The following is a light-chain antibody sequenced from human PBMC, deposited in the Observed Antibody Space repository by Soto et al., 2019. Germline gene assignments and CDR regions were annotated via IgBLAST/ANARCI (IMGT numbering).Light chain of an antibody. Sequence: EIVLTQSPATLSLSPGERATLSCRASQSVSSDLAWYQQKPGQAPRLLIYDASNRATGIPARFSGSGSGTDFTLTISSLEPEDFAVYYCQQPSNWPPFTFGPGTKVDIK. CDR2: DAS. CDR3: QQPSNWPPFT. V-gene: IGKV3-11*01. J-gene: IGKJ3*01. CDR1: QSVSSD.